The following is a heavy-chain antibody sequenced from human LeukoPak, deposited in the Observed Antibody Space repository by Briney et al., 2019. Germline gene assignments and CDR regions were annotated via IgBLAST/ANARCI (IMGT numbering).Heavy chain of an antibody. CDR2: IIPIFGTA. CDR3: ARGLGYCSGGSCYPPRYYYYYYGMDV. CDR1: GGTFSSYA. D-gene: IGHD2-15*01. Sequence: GASVKVSCKASGGTFSSYAISWVRQPPGQGLEWMGGIIPIFGTANYAQKFQGRVTITADESTSTAYMELSSLRSEDTAVYYCARGLGYCSGGSCYPPRYYYYYYGMDVWGQGTTVTVSS. V-gene: IGHV1-69*13. J-gene: IGHJ6*02.